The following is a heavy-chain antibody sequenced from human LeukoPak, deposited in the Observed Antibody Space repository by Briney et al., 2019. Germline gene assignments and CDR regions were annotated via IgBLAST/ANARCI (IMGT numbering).Heavy chain of an antibody. CDR1: GFTFSSYA. Sequence: PGGSLRLSCAASGFTFSSYAMSWVRQAPGKGLEWVSAISGSGDGITYYADSVKGRFTVSRDNSQHTLYLQVSSLRAEDTAVYFCAKSVFHIMTDYYFALDVWGQGTTVTVSS. V-gene: IGHV3-23*01. J-gene: IGHJ6*02. CDR3: AKSVFHIMTDYYFALDV. CDR2: ISGSGDGIT. D-gene: IGHD3-9*01.